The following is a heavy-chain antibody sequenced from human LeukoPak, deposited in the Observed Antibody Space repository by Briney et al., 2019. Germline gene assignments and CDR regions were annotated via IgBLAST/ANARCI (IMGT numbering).Heavy chain of an antibody. CDR2: IYHSGST. Sequence: SETLSLTCTVSGYSISSGYYWGWIRQPPGKGLEWIGSIYHSGSTYYNPSLKSRVTISVDTSKNQFSLKPSSVTAADTAVYYCARDRQRGGEFDYWGQGTLVTVSS. D-gene: IGHD3-10*01. CDR3: ARDRQRGGEFDY. CDR1: GYSISSGYY. V-gene: IGHV4-38-2*02. J-gene: IGHJ4*02.